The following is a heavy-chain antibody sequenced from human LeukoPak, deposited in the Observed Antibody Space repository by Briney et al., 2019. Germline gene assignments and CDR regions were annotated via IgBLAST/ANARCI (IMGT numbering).Heavy chain of an antibody. CDR1: GFTFSSYS. CDR3: ARDLDVLAGDLDAFDI. D-gene: IGHD3/OR15-3a*01. V-gene: IGHV3-48*04. CDR2: ISSSGSTI. Sequence: GGSLRLSCAASGFTFSSYSMSWIRQAPGKGLEWVSYISSSGSTIYYADSVKGRFTISRDNAKNSLYLQMNSLRAEDTAVYYCARDLDVLAGDLDAFDIWGQGTMVTVSS. J-gene: IGHJ3*02.